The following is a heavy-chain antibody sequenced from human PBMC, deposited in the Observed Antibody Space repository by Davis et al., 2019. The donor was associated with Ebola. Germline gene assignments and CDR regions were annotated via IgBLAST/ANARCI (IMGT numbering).Heavy chain of an antibody. V-gene: IGHV4-61*08. D-gene: IGHD4-17*01. Sequence: MPSETLSLTCAVSGGFVSSGGYSWNWIRQPPGKGLEWIGYYYYTGSTYYNPSLKSRVTISVDTPRNQFSLELSSVTAADTAVYYCARDSYGDYTLDYWGQGTLVTVSS. CDR2: YYYTGST. CDR3: ARDSYGDYTLDY. CDR1: GGFVSSGGYS. J-gene: IGHJ4*02.